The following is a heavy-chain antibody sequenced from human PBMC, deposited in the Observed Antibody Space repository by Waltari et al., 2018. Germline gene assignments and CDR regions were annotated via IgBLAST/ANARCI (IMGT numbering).Heavy chain of an antibody. CDR1: GGSVSSSSYY. Sequence: QPQLQESGPGLVKPSETLSLTCTVSGGSVSSSSYYWGWVRQSPGKGLEWIGCVYYTGKTSHNPSLKRRFTISVDASKNQFSLSVNSVTAADTAVYYCVREPSSSEGLDPWGQGSLVYVSS. CDR2: VYYTGKT. CDR3: VREPSSSEGLDP. D-gene: IGHD6-6*01. J-gene: IGHJ5*02. V-gene: IGHV4-39*07.